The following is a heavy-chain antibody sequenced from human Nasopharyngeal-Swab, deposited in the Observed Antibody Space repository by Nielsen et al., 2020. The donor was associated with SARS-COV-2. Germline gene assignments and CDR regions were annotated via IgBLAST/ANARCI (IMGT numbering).Heavy chain of an antibody. CDR1: GYTFTSYY. J-gene: IGHJ6*02. CDR3: AREGENLLVPAAMVVWDYYYYGMDV. CDR2: INPSGGST. V-gene: IGHV1-46*01. Sequence: ASVKVSCKASGYTFTSYYMHWVRQAPGQGLEWMGIINPSGGSTSYAQKFQGRVTMTRDTSTSTVYMELSSLRSDDTAVYYCAREGENLLVPAAMVVWDYYYYGMDVWGQGTTVTVSS. D-gene: IGHD2-2*01.